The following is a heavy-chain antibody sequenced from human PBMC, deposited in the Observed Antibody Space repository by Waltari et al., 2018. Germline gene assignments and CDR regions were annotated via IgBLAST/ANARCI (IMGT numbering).Heavy chain of an antibody. CDR3: ARQGGSYWGPFDY. D-gene: IGHD1-26*01. Sequence: QLQLQESGPGLVKPSETLSLTCTVSGGSISSSSYYWGWIRQPPGKGLEWIGSIYCRGSTTHTPPLKMQVTISVDTSKNQFSLKLSSVTAADTAVYYCARQGGSYWGPFDYWGQGTLVTVSS. CDR2: IYCRGST. J-gene: IGHJ4*02. V-gene: IGHV4-39*01. CDR1: GGSISSSSYY.